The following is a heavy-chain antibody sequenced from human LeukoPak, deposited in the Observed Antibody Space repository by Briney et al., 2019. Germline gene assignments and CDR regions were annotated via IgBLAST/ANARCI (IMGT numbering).Heavy chain of an antibody. V-gene: IGHV3-53*01. D-gene: IGHD6-19*01. CDR3: AKLKGWYGEGYFDY. Sequence: PGGSLRLSCAASGFAVSSNYMSWVRQAPGKGLEWVSVIYSDGRTYYADSVKGRFTISRDISKNTLFLQMTSLRAEDTAVYYCAKLKGWYGEGYFDYWGQGTLVTVS. J-gene: IGHJ4*02. CDR1: GFAVSSNY. CDR2: IYSDGRT.